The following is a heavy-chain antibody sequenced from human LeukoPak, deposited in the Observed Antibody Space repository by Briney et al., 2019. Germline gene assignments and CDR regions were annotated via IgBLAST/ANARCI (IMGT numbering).Heavy chain of an antibody. D-gene: IGHD2-21*01. V-gene: IGHV3-23*01. CDR2: ISGSGGST. J-gene: IGHJ6*03. CDR1: GFTFSSYG. CDR3: AKGLWYMDV. Sequence: HPGGTLRLSCAASGFTFSSYGMSWVRQAPGKGLEWVSAISGSGGSTYYADSVKGRFTISRDNSKNTLYLQMNSLRAEDTAVYYCAKGLWYMDVWGKGTTVTISS.